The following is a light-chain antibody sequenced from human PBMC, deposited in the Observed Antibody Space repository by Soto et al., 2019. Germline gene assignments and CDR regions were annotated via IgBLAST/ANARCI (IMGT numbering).Light chain of an antibody. CDR1: HSFSSNQ. Sequence: TQAPATLSVSPVERATLSCSASHSFSSNQLAWYQQKPGQAPRLLIYGASNRATGIPDRFSGSGSGSDFSLTISRLEPEDFAIYYCQQYVRSPLTFGGGTRLEIK. V-gene: IGKV3-20*01. CDR3: QQYVRSPLT. CDR2: GAS. J-gene: IGKJ5*01.